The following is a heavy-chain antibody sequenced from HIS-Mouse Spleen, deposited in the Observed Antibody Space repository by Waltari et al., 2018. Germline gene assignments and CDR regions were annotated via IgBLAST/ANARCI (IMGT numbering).Heavy chain of an antibody. V-gene: IGHV4-34*01. J-gene: IGHJ3*02. Sequence: QVQLQQWGAGLLKPSETLSLTCAVDGGSFSGYYWSWIRQPPGKGLEWIGEINHSGSTNYNPSLKSRVTISVDTSKNQFSLKLSSVTAADTAVYYCARGFIAAAAGAFDIWGQGTMVTVSS. CDR3: ARGFIAAAAGAFDI. CDR1: GGSFSGYY. CDR2: INHSGST. D-gene: IGHD6-13*01.